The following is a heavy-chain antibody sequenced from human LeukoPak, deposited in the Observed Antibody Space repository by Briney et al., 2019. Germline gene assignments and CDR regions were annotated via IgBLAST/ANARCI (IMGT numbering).Heavy chain of an antibody. Sequence: SETLSLTCTVSGGSISSYYWSWIRQPPGKGLEWIGYIYYSGSTNYNPSLKSRVTISVDTSKNQFSLKPSSVTAADTAVYYCARGSLLKGMDVWGQGTTVTVSS. V-gene: IGHV4-59*01. CDR3: ARGSLLKGMDV. CDR2: IYYSGST. D-gene: IGHD2/OR15-2a*01. CDR1: GGSISSYY. J-gene: IGHJ6*02.